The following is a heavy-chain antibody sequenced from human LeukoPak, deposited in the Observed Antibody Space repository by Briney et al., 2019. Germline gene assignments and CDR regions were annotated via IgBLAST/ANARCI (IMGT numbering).Heavy chain of an antibody. D-gene: IGHD6-19*01. J-gene: IGHJ4*02. CDR2: INPNSGGT. CDR1: GYTFTGYY. V-gene: IGHV1-2*02. Sequence: ASVNVSCKASGYTFTGYYMHWVRQAPGQGLEWMGWINPNSGGTNYAQKFQGRVTMTRDTSISTAYMELSRLRSDDTAVYYCARILAAVAGNRFDYWGQGTLVTVSS. CDR3: ARILAAVAGNRFDY.